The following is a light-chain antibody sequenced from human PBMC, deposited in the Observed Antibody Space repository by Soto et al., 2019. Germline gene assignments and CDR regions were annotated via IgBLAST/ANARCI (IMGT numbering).Light chain of an antibody. CDR2: DAS. V-gene: IGKV1D-13*01. CDR1: QGISSA. J-gene: IGKJ5*01. Sequence: AIQMTQSPSSFSSSTGDRVTITCRASQGISSALAWYQQKPGKAPKLLISDASSLESGVPSRFSGSGSGTDFTLTISSMKPEDFATDYCQQFNNYITFGQGTRLE. CDR3: QQFNNYIT.